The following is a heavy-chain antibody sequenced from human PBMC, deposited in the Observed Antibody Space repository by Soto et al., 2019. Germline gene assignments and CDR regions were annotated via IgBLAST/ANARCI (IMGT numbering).Heavy chain of an antibody. CDR3: ATASTSYNWNIDWFDP. D-gene: IGHD1-20*01. J-gene: IGHJ5*02. Sequence: ASVKVSCKVSGYTLTELSMHWVRQAPGKGLEWMGGFDPEDGETIYAQKFQGRVTMTEDTSTDTAYMELSSLRSEDTAVYYCATASTSYNWNIDWFDPWGQGTLVTV. V-gene: IGHV1-24*01. CDR1: GYTLTELS. CDR2: FDPEDGET.